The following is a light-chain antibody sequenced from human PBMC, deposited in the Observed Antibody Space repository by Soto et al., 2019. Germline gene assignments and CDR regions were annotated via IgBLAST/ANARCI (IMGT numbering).Light chain of an antibody. V-gene: IGKV1-9*01. CDR2: AAS. CDR1: QGISSY. CDR3: QQLNSYPPGWT. J-gene: IGKJ1*01. Sequence: IQLTQSPSSLSASVGDRVTITCRASQGISSYLAWYQQKPGKAPKLLIYAASTLQIGVPSRFSGCGSGTDFTLTIGSRQPEDFATYYCQQLNSYPPGWTFGQGTKVEIK.